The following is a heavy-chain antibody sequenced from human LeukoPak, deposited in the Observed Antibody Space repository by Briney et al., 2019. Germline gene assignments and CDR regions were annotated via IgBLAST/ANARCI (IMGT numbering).Heavy chain of an antibody. CDR1: GFTFSSYA. V-gene: IGHV3-7*03. J-gene: IGHJ4*02. CDR3: ARGGHHYFDN. CDR2: IKRDGSEK. Sequence: TGGSLRLSCAASGFTFSSYAVSWVRQGPGKELEWVASIKRDGSEKYYVDSVKGRFTISRDNAKNSLYLQMNSLRAEDTAVYYCARGGHHYFDNWGQGALVTVSS. D-gene: IGHD1-26*01.